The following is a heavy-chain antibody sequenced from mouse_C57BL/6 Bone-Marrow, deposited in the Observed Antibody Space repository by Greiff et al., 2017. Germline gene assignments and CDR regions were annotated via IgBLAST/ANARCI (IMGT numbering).Heavy chain of an antibody. V-gene: IGHV5-6*01. CDR1: GFTFSSYG. CDR2: ISSGGSYT. D-gene: IGHD2-1*01. J-gene: IGHJ1*03. Sequence: EVQLVESGGDLVKPGGSLKLSCAASGFTFSSYGMSWVRQTPDKRLEWVATISSGGSYTYYPDSVKGRFTISRDNAKNTLYLQMSSLKSEDTAMYYCAREANLLWYWYFDVWRTGTTVTVSS. CDR3: AREANLLWYWYFDV.